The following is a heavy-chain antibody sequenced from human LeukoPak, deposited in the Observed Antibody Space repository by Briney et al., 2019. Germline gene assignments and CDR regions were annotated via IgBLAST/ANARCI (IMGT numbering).Heavy chain of an antibody. J-gene: IGHJ4*02. CDR2: INPNSGGT. V-gene: IGHV1-2*02. D-gene: IGHD3-10*01. CDR3: ALTLWFGELLNFDY. CDR1: GYTFTGYY. Sequence: ASVKVSCKASGYTFTGYYMHWVRQAPGQGLEWMGWINPNSGGTNYAQKFQGRVTMTRDTSISTAYMELSRLRSDDTAVYYCALTLWFGELLNFDYWGQGTLVTVSS.